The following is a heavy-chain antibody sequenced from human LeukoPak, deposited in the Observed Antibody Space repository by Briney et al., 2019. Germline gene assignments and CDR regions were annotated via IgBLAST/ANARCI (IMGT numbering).Heavy chain of an antibody. V-gene: IGHV3-30-3*01. D-gene: IGHD2/OR15-2a*01. Sequence: PGGSLRLSCAASGFTFRSYALHWVRQAPGKGLEWVAVISYDGSNKYYADSVKGRFTISRDSPKSTLYLQMNSLRAEDTAIYYCARAVLGLYQYYGMDVWGQGTTVTVSS. CDR2: ISYDGSNK. CDR1: GFTFRSYA. J-gene: IGHJ6*02. CDR3: ARAVLGLYQYYGMDV.